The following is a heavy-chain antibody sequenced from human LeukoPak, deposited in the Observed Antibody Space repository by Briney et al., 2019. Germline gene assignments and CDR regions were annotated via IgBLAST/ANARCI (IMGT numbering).Heavy chain of an antibody. Sequence: SETLSLTCTVSAGSISSSSYYWGWIRQPPGKGLEWIGSIYYSGSTYYNPSLKSRVTISVDTSKNQFSLKLSSVTAADTAVYYCARLYYYVSSGYTFDYWGQGTLVTVSS. CDR3: ARLYYYVSSGYTFDY. V-gene: IGHV4-39*01. CDR2: IYYSGST. D-gene: IGHD3-22*01. J-gene: IGHJ4*02. CDR1: AGSISSSSYY.